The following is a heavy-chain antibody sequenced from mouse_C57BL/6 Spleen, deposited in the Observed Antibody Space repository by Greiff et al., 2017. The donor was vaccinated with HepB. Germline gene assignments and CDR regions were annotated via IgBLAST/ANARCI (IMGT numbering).Heavy chain of an antibody. V-gene: IGHV5-17*01. CDR2: ISSGSSTI. D-gene: IGHD2-3*01. J-gene: IGHJ4*01. CDR1: GFTFSDYG. Sequence: EVQVVESGGGLVKPGGSLKLSCAASGFTFSDYGMHWVRQAPEKGLEWVAYISSGSSTIYYADTVKGRFTISRDNAKNTLFLQMTSLRSEDTAMYYCARDYDGYYDYAMDYWGQGTSVTVSS. CDR3: ARDYDGYYDYAMDY.